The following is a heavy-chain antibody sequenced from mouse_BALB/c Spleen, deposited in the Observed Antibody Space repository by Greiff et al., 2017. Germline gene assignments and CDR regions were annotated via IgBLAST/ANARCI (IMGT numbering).Heavy chain of an antibody. Sequence: EVKLVDSGGGLVQPGGSLKLSCAASGFTFSSYTMSWVRQTPEKRLEWVAYISNGGGSTYYPDTVKGRFTISRDNAKNTLYLQMSSLKSEDTAMYYCARGALYGNYWYFDVWGAGTTVTVSS. CDR2: ISNGGGST. D-gene: IGHD2-1*01. CDR1: GFTFSSYT. J-gene: IGHJ1*01. CDR3: ARGALYGNYWYFDV. V-gene: IGHV5-12-2*01.